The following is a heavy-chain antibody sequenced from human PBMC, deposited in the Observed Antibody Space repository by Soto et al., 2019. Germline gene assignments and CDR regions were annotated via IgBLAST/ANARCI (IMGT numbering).Heavy chain of an antibody. CDR2: IIPIFGTA. D-gene: IGHD4-17*01. J-gene: IGHJ5*02. V-gene: IGHV1-69*13. Sequence: SVKVSCKASGGTFSSYAISWVRQAPGQGLEWMGGIIPIFGTANYAQKFQGRVTITADESTSTAYMELSSLRSEDAAVYYCARDPDYGAFNWFDPWGQGTLVTVSS. CDR1: GGTFSSYA. CDR3: ARDPDYGAFNWFDP.